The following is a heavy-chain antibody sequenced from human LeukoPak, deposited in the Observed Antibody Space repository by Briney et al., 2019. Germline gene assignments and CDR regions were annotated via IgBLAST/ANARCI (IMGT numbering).Heavy chain of an antibody. Sequence: GGSLRLSCAASGFTFSSYGMHWVRQAPGKGLEWVAVISYDGSNKYYADSVKGRFTISRDNSKNTLYLQMNSLRAEDTAVYYCAKSFGPVIAAAGTGADWGQGTLVTVSS. CDR3: AKSFGPVIAAAGTGAD. CDR1: GFTFSSYG. J-gene: IGHJ4*02. V-gene: IGHV3-30*18. D-gene: IGHD6-13*01. CDR2: ISYDGSNK.